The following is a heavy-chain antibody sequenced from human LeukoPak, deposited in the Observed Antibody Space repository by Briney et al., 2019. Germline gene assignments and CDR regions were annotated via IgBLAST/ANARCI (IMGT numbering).Heavy chain of an antibody. CDR3: ARDPYSSSPGYFQH. CDR1: GFTFSSYA. V-gene: IGHV3-30-3*01. J-gene: IGHJ1*01. CDR2: ISYDGSNK. Sequence: PGGSLILSCAASGFTFSSYAMHWVRQAPGKGLEWVAVISYDGSNKYYADSVKGRFTISRDNSKNTLYLQMNSLRAEDTAVYYCARDPYSSSPGYFQHWGQGTLVTVSS. D-gene: IGHD6-6*01.